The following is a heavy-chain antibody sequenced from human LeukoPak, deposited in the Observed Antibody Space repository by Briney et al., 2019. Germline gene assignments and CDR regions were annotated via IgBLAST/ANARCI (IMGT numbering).Heavy chain of an antibody. V-gene: IGHV3-7*01. D-gene: IGHD3-9*01. CDR2: IKEDGSEK. J-gene: IGHJ4*02. CDR1: GFTFSSHW. Sequence: GGSLRLSCVVSGFTFSSHWMSWVRQAPGKGLEWVADIKEDGSEKYYVDSVKGRFTISRDNAKKSLYLQMDSLRAEDTAVYYCATHGYSELRYFDWSTNEWGQGTLVSVSS. CDR3: ATHGYSELRYFDWSTNE.